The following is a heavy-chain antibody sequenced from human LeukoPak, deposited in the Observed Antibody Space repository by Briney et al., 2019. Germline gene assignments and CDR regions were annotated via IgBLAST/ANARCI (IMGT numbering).Heavy chain of an antibody. CDR3: SAQGYSYGYVGYMDV. D-gene: IGHD5-18*01. Sequence: SETLSLTCTVSGGSISSYYWSWIRQPPGKGLEWIGYIYYSGSTNYNTSLKSRVSISVDTSKNQVSLKLSSVTAADTAVYYCSAQGYSYGYVGYMDVWGKGTTVTVSS. V-gene: IGHV4-59*01. CDR1: GGSISSYY. CDR2: IYYSGST. J-gene: IGHJ6*03.